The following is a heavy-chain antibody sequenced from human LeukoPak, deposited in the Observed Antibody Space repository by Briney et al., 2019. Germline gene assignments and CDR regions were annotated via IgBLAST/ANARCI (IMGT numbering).Heavy chain of an antibody. D-gene: IGHD3-22*01. J-gene: IGHJ4*02. V-gene: IGHV3-7*01. CDR3: ARDPGYYDSSGLDY. Sequence: GGSLRPSCAASGFTFRSYWMSWVRQAPGKGLEWVANIKQDGSEKYYVDSVKGRFAISRDNAKNSLYLQMNSLRAEDTAVYYCARDPGYYDSSGLDYWGQGALVTVSS. CDR2: IKQDGSEK. CDR1: GFTFRSYW.